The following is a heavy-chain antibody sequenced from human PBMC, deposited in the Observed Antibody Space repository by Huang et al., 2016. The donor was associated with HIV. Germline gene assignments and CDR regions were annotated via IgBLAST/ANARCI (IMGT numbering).Heavy chain of an antibody. Sequence: QESGPGLVGPSETLSLTCAVSGDSINSNTFYWGWIRRPPGKGLEWIGSIYYRGTTYYNPALKRRARIAVDASKNRIFLHLRSVTAADTGVYYCARTGVAVSDDPEYFQHWGQGALGT. CDR3: ARTGVAVSDDPEYFQH. J-gene: IGHJ1*01. D-gene: IGHD3-3*01. V-gene: IGHV4-39*02. CDR2: IYYRGTT. CDR1: GDSINSNTFY.